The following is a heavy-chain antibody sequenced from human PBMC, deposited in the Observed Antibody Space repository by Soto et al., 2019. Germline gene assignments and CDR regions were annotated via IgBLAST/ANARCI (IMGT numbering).Heavy chain of an antibody. CDR3: AKNSGYSRFYYFYF. Sequence: EVQLVESGGGLVQPGRSLRLSCAASGFTFDDYAMHWVRQAPGKGLEWVSGISWNSGSIGYADSVKGRFTISRDNATKYLDLLMDSPGAEDTVFFFWAKNSGYSRFYYFYFWGQGTLVTVSS. CDR1: GFTFDDYA. V-gene: IGHV3-9*01. CDR2: ISWNSGSI. D-gene: IGHD6-13*01. J-gene: IGHJ4*02.